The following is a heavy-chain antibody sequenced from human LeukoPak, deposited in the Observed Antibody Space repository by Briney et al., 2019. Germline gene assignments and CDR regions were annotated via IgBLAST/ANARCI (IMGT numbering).Heavy chain of an antibody. V-gene: IGHV3-11*04. J-gene: IGHJ4*02. Sequence: GTLSLSCTAYGFTFSDYYWSWLRQTPGKGLEWLSYISTRDNNIQYADSVKGRFTISRDNANNSVFLQMNNLRAEDTAMYYCAKDSAYYYDSSGYYYDWGQGTLVTVSS. CDR3: AKDSAYYYDSSGYYYD. CDR2: ISTRDNNI. D-gene: IGHD3-22*01. CDR1: GFTFSDYY.